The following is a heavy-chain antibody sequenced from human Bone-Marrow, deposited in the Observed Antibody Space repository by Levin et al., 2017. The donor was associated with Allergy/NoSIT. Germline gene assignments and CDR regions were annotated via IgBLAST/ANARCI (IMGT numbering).Heavy chain of an antibody. J-gene: IGHJ4*01. CDR3: ARSVAGEFDY. V-gene: IGHV4-59*01. CDR1: GGSISGYY. Sequence: SETLSLTCTVSGGSISGYYWSWARQPPGKGLEWVGHIFYSGSTNYNPSLKSRVTISINTSKNQFSLNLTSVTAADTAFYYCARSVAGEFDYWGHGTLVTVSS. D-gene: IGHD3-10*01. CDR2: IFYSGST.